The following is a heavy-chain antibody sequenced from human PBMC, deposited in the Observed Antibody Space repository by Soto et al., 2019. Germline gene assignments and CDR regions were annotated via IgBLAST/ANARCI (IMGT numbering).Heavy chain of an antibody. D-gene: IGHD2-2*01. CDR3: ATPADLAPAHYYGMDV. CDR1: GFNISNYG. V-gene: IGHV3-30*03. CDR2: ISYDGSNK. J-gene: IGHJ6*02. Sequence: QVQLVESGGGVVQPGRSLRLSCAASGFNISNYGFHWVRQAPGKGLEWVAVISYDGSNKYYADFVKGRFTISRDNSKNTLYLQMNSLGAEDTAVFYCATPADLAPAHYYGMDVWGQGTTVPVSS.